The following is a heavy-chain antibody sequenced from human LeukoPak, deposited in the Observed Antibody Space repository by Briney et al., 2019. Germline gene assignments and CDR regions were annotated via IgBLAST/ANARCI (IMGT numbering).Heavy chain of an antibody. V-gene: IGHV1-18*01. CDR2: ISAYNGHT. J-gene: IGHJ6*03. D-gene: IGHD2-21*01. Sequence: ASVKVSCKASGYTFTNYGISWVRQAPGQGLEWMGWISAYNGHTKYAQKVQGRVTMTRDTSTSTAYMELRSLRSDDTAVYYCARDSRDSTYYMDVWGKGTTVTVSS. CDR1: GYTFTNYG. CDR3: ARDSRDSTYYMDV.